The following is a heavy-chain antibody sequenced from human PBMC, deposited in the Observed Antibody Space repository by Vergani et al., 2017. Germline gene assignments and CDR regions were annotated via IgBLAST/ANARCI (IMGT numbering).Heavy chain of an antibody. CDR3: ARGDYGILTGYRY. D-gene: IGHD3-9*01. V-gene: IGHV1-46*03. CDR1: GYPFSNYY. CDR2: INPSGGHT. Sequence: QVQVVQSGAEVKKSGASVKVPCKTSGYPFSNYYMHWVRQAPGQGLEWMGIINPSGGHTNYAQKFQGRVTMTRDTSTSTVYMELGSLRSEDTAIYYCARGDYGILTGYRYWGQGTLVTVSA. J-gene: IGHJ4*02.